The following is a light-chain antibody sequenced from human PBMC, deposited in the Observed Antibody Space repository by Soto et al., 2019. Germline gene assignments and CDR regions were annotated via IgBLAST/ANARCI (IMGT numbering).Light chain of an antibody. CDR2: AAP. Sequence: AIQMTQSPSTLPASVGDRVTITCRASQGITNDLGWYQQKPGKAPKLLIYAAPSLQSGVPSRFSGSGSGTDFTLPISTLQPEDFATYYCLQDYSYPRTFGQGTKVDIK. CDR1: QGITND. J-gene: IGKJ1*01. CDR3: LQDYSYPRT. V-gene: IGKV1-6*01.